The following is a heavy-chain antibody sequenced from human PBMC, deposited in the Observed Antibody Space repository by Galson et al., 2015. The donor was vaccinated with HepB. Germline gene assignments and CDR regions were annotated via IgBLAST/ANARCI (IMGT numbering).Heavy chain of an antibody. CDR1: GFTFTGYD. J-gene: IGHJ4*02. CDR2: ISSGGSYI. Sequence: SLRLSCAASGFTFTGYDMNWVRQPPGRGLEWISSISSGGSYIYYADSVKGRFTISRDNARNSLFLQLNSLRAEDTAVYYCTRGFPYYNNELNDYWGQGTLVTVSS. V-gene: IGHV3-21*01. D-gene: IGHD3-22*01. CDR3: TRGFPYYNNELNDY.